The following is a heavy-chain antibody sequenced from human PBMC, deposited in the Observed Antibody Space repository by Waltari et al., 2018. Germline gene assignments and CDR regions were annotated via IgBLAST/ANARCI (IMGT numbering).Heavy chain of an antibody. V-gene: IGHV3-74*01. CDR3: AREPSPDSSGYFYYYMDV. Sequence: EVQLVESGGGLVQPGGSLRLSCAASGFTFISYWMHWVRQAPGKGLVWVSRINGDGRGTIYADSVKGRFTISRDNAKNTLYLQLNSLRVEDTAVYYCAREPSPDSSGYFYYYMDVWGKGTTVTVSS. CDR2: INGDGRGT. J-gene: IGHJ6*03. CDR1: GFTFISYW. D-gene: IGHD3-22*01.